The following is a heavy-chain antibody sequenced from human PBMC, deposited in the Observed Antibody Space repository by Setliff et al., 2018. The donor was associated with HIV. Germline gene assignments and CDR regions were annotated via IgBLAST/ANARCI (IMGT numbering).Heavy chain of an antibody. CDR3: AKGLSGPFDY. D-gene: IGHD3-16*02. V-gene: IGHV3-74*01. J-gene: IGHJ4*02. CDR1: GFTFKTYW. CDR2: INSDGSTT. Sequence: GGSLRLSCAASGFTFKTYWMHWVRQVPGKGLVWVSRINSDGSTTSYADSVKGRFTISRDNAKNSLYLQMNSLRAEDTAVYYCAKGLSGPFDYWGQGTLVTVSS.